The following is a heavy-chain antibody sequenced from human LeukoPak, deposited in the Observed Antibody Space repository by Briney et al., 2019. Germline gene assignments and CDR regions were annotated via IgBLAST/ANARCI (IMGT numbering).Heavy chain of an antibody. D-gene: IGHD2-2*01. CDR3: ATPPYCSGTTCRYTIDY. Sequence: PGGSLRLSCAASGFTFSSYAMSWVRQAPGKGLEWVSTITSSGGSTYYADSVKGRFTISRDNSKNPLYLQMSSLRVEDTAVYYCATPPYCSGTTCRYTIDYWGQGTLVTVSS. CDR1: GFTFSSYA. CDR2: ITSSGGST. V-gene: IGHV3-23*01. J-gene: IGHJ4*02.